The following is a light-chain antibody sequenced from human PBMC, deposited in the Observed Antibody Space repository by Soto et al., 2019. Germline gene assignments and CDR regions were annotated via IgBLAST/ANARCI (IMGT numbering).Light chain of an antibody. CDR2: DAS. CDR3: QQYDSFSVWT. J-gene: IGKJ1*01. Sequence: DIQMTQSPSTLSASVGDRVTITCRASQGISGWLAWYQQKAGKAPRLLIFDASSLMSGVPSRFSGSGYGTEFTLTINRLQPDDSATSYCQQYDSFSVWTFGQGTKVEIK. CDR1: QGISGW. V-gene: IGKV1-5*01.